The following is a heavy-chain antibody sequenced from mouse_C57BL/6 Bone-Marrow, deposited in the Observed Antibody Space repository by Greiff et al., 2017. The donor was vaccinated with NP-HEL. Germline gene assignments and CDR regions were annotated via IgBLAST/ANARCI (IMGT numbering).Heavy chain of an antibody. Sequence: QVQLQQSGAELVRPGTSVKVSCKASGYAFTNYLIEWVKQRPGQGLEWIGVINPGSGGTNYNEKFKGKATLTADKSSSTAYMQLSSLTSEDSAVYFCARRGGRAWFAYWGQGTLVTVSA. D-gene: IGHD1-1*02. CDR3: ARRGGRAWFAY. J-gene: IGHJ3*01. CDR1: GYAFTNYL. V-gene: IGHV1-54*01. CDR2: INPGSGGT.